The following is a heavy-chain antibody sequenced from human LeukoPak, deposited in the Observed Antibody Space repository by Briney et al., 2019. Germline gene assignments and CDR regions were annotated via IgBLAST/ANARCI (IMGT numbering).Heavy chain of an antibody. CDR1: GGSISSGGYS. CDR2: IYHSGST. D-gene: IGHD3-3*01. V-gene: IGHV4-30-2*01. J-gene: IGHJ3*02. CDR3: ANPRGNDFWSGEIGAFDI. Sequence: SQTLPLTCAVSGGSISSGGYSWSWIRQPPGKGLEWIGYIYHSGSTYYNPSLKSRVTISVDRSKNQFSLKLSSVTAADTAVYYCANPRGNDFWSGEIGAFDIWGQGTMVTVSS.